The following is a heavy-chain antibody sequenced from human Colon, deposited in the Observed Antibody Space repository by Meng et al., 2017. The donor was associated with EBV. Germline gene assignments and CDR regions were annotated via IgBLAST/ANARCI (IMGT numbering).Heavy chain of an antibody. V-gene: IGHV1-18*01. J-gene: IGHJ4*02. CDR2: ISTYNGNT. Sequence: VQVGAEVKKPGAVRTVSCKASGYTFTSYGLSWVRQAPGQGLEWMGWISTYNGNTNYAQKLQGRVTMTTDTSTSTVYMEVRSLRSDDTAVYYCARVWNYDILTGYYTHYFDYWGQGTLVTVSS. CDR1: GYTFTSYG. CDR3: ARVWNYDILTGYYTHYFDY. D-gene: IGHD3-9*01.